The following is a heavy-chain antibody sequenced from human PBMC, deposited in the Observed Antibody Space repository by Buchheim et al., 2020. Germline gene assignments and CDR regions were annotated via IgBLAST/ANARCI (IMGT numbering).Heavy chain of an antibody. CDR1: GFTFSTYW. Sequence: EVQLVESGGGLVQPGGSLRLSCAASGFTFSTYWMSWVRQAPGKGLEWVADIKEDGSDKYYVDSVKGRFTVSRDNAKNSLYLQLNSLRSEDTAVYYCARDFWWLWDYWGQGTL. J-gene: IGHJ4*02. CDR2: IKEDGSDK. CDR3: ARDFWWLWDY. V-gene: IGHV3-7*01. D-gene: IGHD2-15*01.